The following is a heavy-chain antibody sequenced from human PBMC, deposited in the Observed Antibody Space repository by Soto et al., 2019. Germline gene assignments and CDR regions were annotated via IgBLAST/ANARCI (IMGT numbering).Heavy chain of an antibody. J-gene: IGHJ4*02. CDR1: GGTFSSYA. CDR2: IVPIVGTT. D-gene: IGHD5-12*01. V-gene: IGHV1-69*12. Sequence: QVQLVQSGAEVRQPASSVKVSCKTSGGTFSSYAISWVRQAPGQGLEWMGGIVPIVGTTTYVQKFQGRVTITADEATSTAYMQLSRLSSDDTAVYYCVRVVAIPGYPDHWGQGTLVTVSS. CDR3: VRVVAIPGYPDH.